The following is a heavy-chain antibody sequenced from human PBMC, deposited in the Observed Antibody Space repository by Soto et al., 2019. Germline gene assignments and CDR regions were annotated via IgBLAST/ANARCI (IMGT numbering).Heavy chain of an antibody. CDR3: TTTGIVVVVAATLSDAFDI. CDR1: GFTFSNAW. V-gene: IGHV3-15*01. Sequence: EVPLVESGGGLVKPGGSLRLSCAASGFTFSNAWMSWVRQAPGKGLEWVGRIKSKTDGGTTDYAAPVKGRFTISRDDSKNTLYLQMNSLKTEDTAVYYCTTTGIVVVVAATLSDAFDIWGQGTMVTVSS. J-gene: IGHJ3*02. CDR2: IKSKTDGGTT. D-gene: IGHD2-15*01.